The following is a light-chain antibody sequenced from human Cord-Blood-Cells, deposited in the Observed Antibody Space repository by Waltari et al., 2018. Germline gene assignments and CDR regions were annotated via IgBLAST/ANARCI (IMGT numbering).Light chain of an antibody. CDR1: KSISSY. J-gene: IGKJ1*01. Sequence: DMQLTQSPSSLSDTVGNRVTITYRESKSISSYLNWYQQKPGKAPKLLIYATSSLQSGVTSRVSGSGSGTDFTLTIIRLQPEDFATYYCQQSYSTPRTFGQGTKVEIK. V-gene: IGKV1-39*01. CDR2: ATS. CDR3: QQSYSTPRT.